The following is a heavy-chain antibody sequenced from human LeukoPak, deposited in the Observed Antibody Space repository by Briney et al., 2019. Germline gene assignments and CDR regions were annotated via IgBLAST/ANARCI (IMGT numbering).Heavy chain of an antibody. CDR1: GYTFTSYY. D-gene: IGHD1-26*01. CDR2: INPNSGGT. V-gene: IGHV1-2*02. CDR3: ARDPSLRVGATRGPPDY. Sequence: ASVKVSCKASGYTFTSYYMHWVRQAPGQGLEWMGWINPNSGGTNYAQKFQGRVTMTTDTSTSTAYMELRSLRSDDTAVYYCARDPSLRVGATRGPPDYWGQGTLVTVSS. J-gene: IGHJ4*02.